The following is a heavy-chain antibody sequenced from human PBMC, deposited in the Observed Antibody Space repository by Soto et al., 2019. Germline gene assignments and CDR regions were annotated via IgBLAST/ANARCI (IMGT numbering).Heavy chain of an antibody. D-gene: IGHD6-19*01. CDR1: GFTFSSYG. CDR3: AKDKPRGNSSGWYFPDYYFDY. Sequence: GGSLRLSCAASGFTFSSYGMHWVRQAPGKGLEWVAVISYDGSNKYYADSVKGRFTISRDNSKNTLYLQMNSLRAEDTAVYYCAKDKPRGNSSGWYFPDYYFDYWGQGTLVTVSS. J-gene: IGHJ4*02. V-gene: IGHV3-30*18. CDR2: ISYDGSNK.